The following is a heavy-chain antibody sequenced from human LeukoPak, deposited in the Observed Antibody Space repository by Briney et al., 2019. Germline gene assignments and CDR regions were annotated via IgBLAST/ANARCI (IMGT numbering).Heavy chain of an antibody. D-gene: IGHD1-26*01. CDR1: GGSISSSSVY. J-gene: IGHJ4*02. CDR3: VRRTSGSYSDY. CDR2: ISYSGSTT. V-gene: IGHV4-39*01. Sequence: SSETLSLTCTVSGGSISSSSVYWGWIRQPPGKGLEWIATISYSGSTTSYNPTLKSRVTISVDTSKNQFSLKLNSVTAADTAVYYCVRRTSGSYSDYWGQGTLVTVSS.